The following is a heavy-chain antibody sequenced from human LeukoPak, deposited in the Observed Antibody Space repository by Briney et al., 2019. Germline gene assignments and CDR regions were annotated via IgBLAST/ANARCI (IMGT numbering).Heavy chain of an antibody. J-gene: IGHJ4*02. CDR2: SRNRLNSYTT. D-gene: IGHD1-26*01. Sequence: GGSLRLSCVVSGFTFSDHYMEWVRQAPGKGLEWVARSRNRLNSYTTEYVASVKGRFTISRDDSKNSLYLQMNRLQIEDTAMYYCARSGVGVGVSTWAPLDSWGLGTLVTVSS. V-gene: IGHV3-72*01. CDR3: ARSGVGVGVSTWAPLDS. CDR1: GFTFSDHY.